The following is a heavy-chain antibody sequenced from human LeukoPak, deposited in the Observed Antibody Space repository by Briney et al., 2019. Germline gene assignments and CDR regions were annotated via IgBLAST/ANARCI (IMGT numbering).Heavy chain of an antibody. J-gene: IGHJ4*02. Sequence: SETLSLTCTFSGGSISSYYWRWIRPPSRKGLGWVGFIYYSGSTNYTPSLKSRVTISVDTSKNQFSLKLSSVTAADTAVYYCARWRGGSGSYRGYYFDYWGQGTLVTVPS. V-gene: IGHV4-59*01. CDR2: IYYSGST. CDR3: ARWRGGSGSYRGYYFDY. D-gene: IGHD3-10*01. CDR1: GGSISSYY.